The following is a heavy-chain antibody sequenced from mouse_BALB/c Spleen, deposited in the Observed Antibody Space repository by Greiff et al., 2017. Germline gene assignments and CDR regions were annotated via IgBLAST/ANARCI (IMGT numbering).Heavy chain of an antibody. J-gene: IGHJ1*01. CDR1: GFAFSSYD. V-gene: IGHV5-12-1*01. CDR3: ATLAWYFDV. Sequence: EVKLQESGGGLVKPGGSLKLSCAASGFAFSSYDMSWVRQTPEKRLEWVAYISSGGGSTYYPDTVKGRFTISRDNAKNTLYLQMSSLKSEDTAMYYCATLAWYFDVWGAGTTVTVSS. CDR2: ISSGGGST.